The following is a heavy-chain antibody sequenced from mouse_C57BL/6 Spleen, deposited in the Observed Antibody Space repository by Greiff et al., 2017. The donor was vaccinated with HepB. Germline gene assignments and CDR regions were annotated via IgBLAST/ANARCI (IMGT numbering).Heavy chain of an antibody. CDR1: GYTFTDYN. D-gene: IGHD1-1*01. CDR2: INPNNGGT. V-gene: IGHV1-18*01. Sequence: VQLQQSGPELVKPGASVKIPCKASGYTFTDYNMDWVKQSHGKSLEWIGDINPNNGGTIYNQKFKGKATLTVDKSSSTAYMELRSLTSEDTAVYYCARSSYYYGSSGYFDYWGQGTTLTVSS. J-gene: IGHJ2*01. CDR3: ARSSYYYGSSGYFDY.